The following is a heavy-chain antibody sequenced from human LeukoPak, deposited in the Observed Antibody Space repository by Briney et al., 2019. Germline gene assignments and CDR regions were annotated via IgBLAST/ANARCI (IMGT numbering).Heavy chain of an antibody. CDR2: ISAYNGNT. CDR1: GYTFTRYG. J-gene: IGHJ4*02. CDR3: ARSSTYYYDSSSYDY. D-gene: IGHD3-22*01. Sequence: ASVKASCKASGYTFTRYGISWVRQAPGQGLEWMGWISAYNGNTNYAQKLQGRVTMTTDTSTSTAYMELRSLRSDDTAVYYCARSSTYYYDSSSYDYWGQGTLVTVSS. V-gene: IGHV1-18*01.